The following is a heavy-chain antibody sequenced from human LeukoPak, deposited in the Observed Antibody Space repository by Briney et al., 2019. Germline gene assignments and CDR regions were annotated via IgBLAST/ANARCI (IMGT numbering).Heavy chain of an antibody. CDR2: IYYSGST. CDR3: ARAGYDFWSGYQNWFDP. CDR1: GGSISSSSYY. D-gene: IGHD3-3*01. Sequence: SETLSLTCTVSGGSISSSSYYWGWIRQPPGKGLEWLGSIYYSGSTYYNPSLKSRVTISVDTSKNQFSLKLSSVTAADTAVYYCARAGYDFWSGYQNWFDPWGQGTLVTVSS. J-gene: IGHJ5*02. V-gene: IGHV4-39*07.